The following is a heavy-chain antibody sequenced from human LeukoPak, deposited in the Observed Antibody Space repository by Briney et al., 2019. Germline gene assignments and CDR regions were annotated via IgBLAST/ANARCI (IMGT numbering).Heavy chain of an antibody. Sequence: GGSLRLSCAASGFTFSSYAMSWVRQAPGKGLEWVSAISGSGGSTYYADSVKGRFTISRDNSKNTLYLQMNSLRAEDTAVYYCAKDTYYYDSSGYYLMGFGYWGQGTLVTVSS. J-gene: IGHJ4*02. CDR3: AKDTYYYDSSGYYLMGFGY. CDR1: GFTFSSYA. D-gene: IGHD3-22*01. V-gene: IGHV3-23*01. CDR2: ISGSGGST.